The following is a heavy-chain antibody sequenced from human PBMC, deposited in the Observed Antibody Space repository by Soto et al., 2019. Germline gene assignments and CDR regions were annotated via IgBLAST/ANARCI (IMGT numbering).Heavy chain of an antibody. J-gene: IGHJ4*02. CDR1: GFTFSNAW. Sequence: PGGSLRLSCAASGFTFSNAWMSWVRQAPGKGLEWVGRIKSKTDGGTTDYAAPGKGRFTISRDDSKNTLHMQMNSLKTAAPAVYYYTIDIVVDYWGPGTLVTVSP. D-gene: IGHD3-22*01. CDR2: IKSKTDGGTT. CDR3: TIDIVVDY. V-gene: IGHV3-15*01.